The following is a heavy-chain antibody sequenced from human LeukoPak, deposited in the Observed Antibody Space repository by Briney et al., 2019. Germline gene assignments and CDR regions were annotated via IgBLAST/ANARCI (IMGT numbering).Heavy chain of an antibody. J-gene: IGHJ6*02. Sequence: ASVKVSCKASGYTFTSYDINWVRQATGQGLEWMGWMNPNSGNTGYAQKFQDRVTMTRNTSISTAYMELSSLRSEDTAVYYCARSYVGSSWYYYYYGMDVWGQGTTVTVSS. CDR3: ARSYVGSSWYYYYYGMDV. CDR1: GYTFTSYD. CDR2: MNPNSGNT. D-gene: IGHD6-13*01. V-gene: IGHV1-8*01.